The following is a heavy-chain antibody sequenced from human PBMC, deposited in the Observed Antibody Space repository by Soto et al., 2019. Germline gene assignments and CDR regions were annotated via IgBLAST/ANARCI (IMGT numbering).Heavy chain of an antibody. CDR3: ARDMYYYGSGRHYYFDY. J-gene: IGHJ4*02. CDR2: IYPGDSDT. Sequence: EVQLVQSGAEVKKPGESLKISCKGSGYSFTSYWIGWVRQMPGKGLEWMGIIYPGDSDTRYSPSFQGQVTISADKSISTAYLQWSSLKASDTAMYYCARDMYYYGSGRHYYFDYWGQGTLVTVSS. D-gene: IGHD3-10*01. V-gene: IGHV5-51*01. CDR1: GYSFTSYW.